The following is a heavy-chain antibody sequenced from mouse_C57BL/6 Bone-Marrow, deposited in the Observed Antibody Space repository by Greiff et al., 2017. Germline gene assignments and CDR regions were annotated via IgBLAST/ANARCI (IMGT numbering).Heavy chain of an antibody. Sequence: VQLQQSGPGLVQPSQRLSITCTVSGFSLTSYGVHWVRQSPGKGLEWLGVIWSGGSTDYNAAFISRLSISKDNSKSQVFFKMNSLQADDTAIYYCARNLIYYYGSSYFYWYFDVWGTGTTVTVSS. D-gene: IGHD1-1*01. V-gene: IGHV2-2*01. CDR3: ARNLIYYYGSSYFYWYFDV. CDR2: IWSGGST. J-gene: IGHJ1*03. CDR1: GFSLTSYG.